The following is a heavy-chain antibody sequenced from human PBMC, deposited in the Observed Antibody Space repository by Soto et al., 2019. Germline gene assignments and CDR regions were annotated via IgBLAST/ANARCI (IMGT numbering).Heavy chain of an antibody. CDR2: ISYDGSNK. D-gene: IGHD4-17*01. V-gene: IGHV3-30-3*01. J-gene: IGHJ4*02. Sequence: GGSLRLSCAASGFTFSSYAMHWVRQAPGKGLEWVAVISYDGSNKYYADFVRGRFTISRDNSQNTLYLQMTSLRAEDTAVYYCARIDDYGDYVTDYWGQGALVTVSS. CDR1: GFTFSSYA. CDR3: ARIDDYGDYVTDY.